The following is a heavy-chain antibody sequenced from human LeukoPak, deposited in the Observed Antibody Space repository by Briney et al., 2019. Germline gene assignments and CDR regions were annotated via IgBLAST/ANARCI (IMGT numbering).Heavy chain of an antibody. V-gene: IGHV3-23*01. CDR3: AKESTLTTDYFDY. Sequence: GGSLRLSCAASGLTFSNNDMSWVRQAPGKGLEWVSAITDSGTTYYADSVKGRFTISRDNSRSTLYLQVNSLSAEDTALYYCAKESTLTTDYFDYWGQDTLVTVSS. CDR1: GLTFSNND. J-gene: IGHJ4*02. CDR2: ITDSGTT. D-gene: IGHD4-17*01.